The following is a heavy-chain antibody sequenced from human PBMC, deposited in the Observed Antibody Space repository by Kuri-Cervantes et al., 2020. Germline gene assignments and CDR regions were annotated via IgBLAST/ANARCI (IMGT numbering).Heavy chain of an antibody. V-gene: IGHV1-3*01. CDR3: ASEVPTVTTGFDY. CDR1: GYTFTNYA. CDR2: INAGNGHT. J-gene: IGHJ4*02. D-gene: IGHD4-17*01. Sequence: ASVKVSCKASGYTFTNYAIHWVRQAPGQRLEWMGWINAGNGHTKYSQKFQGRVTMTRDTSISTAYMELSRLRSDDTAVYYCASEVPTVTTGFDYWGQGTLVTVSS.